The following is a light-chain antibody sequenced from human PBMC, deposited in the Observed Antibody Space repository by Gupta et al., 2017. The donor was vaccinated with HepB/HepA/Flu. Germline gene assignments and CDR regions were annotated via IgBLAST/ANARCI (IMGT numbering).Light chain of an antibody. V-gene: IGKV3-11*01. CDR3: QHRSDWPLT. CDR2: DTS. J-gene: IGKJ4*01. CDR1: QSVSPY. Sequence: EIVLTQSPATLSLSPGERATLSCRASQSVSPYLAWYQQKPGQAPRLLMYDTSNRATDIPARFSGSGSGTDFTLTISSLDPEDFAVYYCQHRSDWPLTFGGGTKVEIK.